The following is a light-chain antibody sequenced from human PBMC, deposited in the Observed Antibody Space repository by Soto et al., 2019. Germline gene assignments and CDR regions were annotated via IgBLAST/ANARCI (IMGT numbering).Light chain of an antibody. CDR2: GAS. V-gene: IGKV3-20*01. J-gene: IGKJ5*01. CDR1: QSVSSSY. CDR3: QQYGSSPPWT. Sequence: EIVCTHSPVTRSFSRVERATLSCRASQSVSSSYLAWYQQKPGQAPRLLIYGASSRATGIPDRFSGSGSGTDFTLTISRLEPEHFAVYYCQQYGSSPPWTFGQGTRLEIK.